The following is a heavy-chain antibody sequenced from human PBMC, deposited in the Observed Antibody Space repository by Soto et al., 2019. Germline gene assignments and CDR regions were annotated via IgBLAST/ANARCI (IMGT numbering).Heavy chain of an antibody. J-gene: IGHJ6*02. D-gene: IGHD6-13*01. CDR2: IDPSDSYT. CDR1: GYSFTSYW. CDR3: ASPLFTEYSSSWFRHYGMDV. V-gene: IGHV5-10-1*01. Sequence: GESLKISCKGSGYSFTSYWISWVRQMPGKGLEWMGRIDPSDSYTNYSPSFQGHVTISADKSISTAYLQWSSLKASDTAMYYCASPLFTEYSSSWFRHYGMDVWGQGTTVTVSS.